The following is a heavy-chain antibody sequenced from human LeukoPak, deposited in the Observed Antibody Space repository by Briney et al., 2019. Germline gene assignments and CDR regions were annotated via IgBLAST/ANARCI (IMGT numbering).Heavy chain of an antibody. CDR3: VRGRQAY. CDR2: IKLDGSEK. V-gene: IGHV3-7*01. Sequence: GGSLRLSCAASGFTFSNYWMSWVRQAPGKGLEWVANIKLDGSEKNYVDSVKGRFTISRDNAKNSLYLQMNSLRLEDTAVYYCVRGRQAYWGQGTLVTVSS. CDR1: GFTFSNYW. J-gene: IGHJ4*02.